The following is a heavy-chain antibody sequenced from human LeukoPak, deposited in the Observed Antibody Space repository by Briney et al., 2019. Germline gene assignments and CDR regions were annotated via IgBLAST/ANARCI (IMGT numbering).Heavy chain of an antibody. CDR2: INPNSGDT. V-gene: IGHV1-2*02. CDR3: ARGLDFGYTDVVPFDF. Sequence: ASVKVSFKASGYFFTGYYMHRVRQAPGQGLEWMGWINPNSGDTKYAQNFQGRVTMTRDLSISTAYMDLTRLRSGDTAVYYCARGLDFGYTDVVPFDFWGQGTLVTVSS. CDR1: GYFFTGYY. J-gene: IGHJ4*02. D-gene: IGHD5-18*01.